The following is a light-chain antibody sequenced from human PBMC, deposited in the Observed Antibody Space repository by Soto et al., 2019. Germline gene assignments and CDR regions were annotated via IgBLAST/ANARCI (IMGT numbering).Light chain of an antibody. CDR2: SAS. CDR1: QSVSTW. V-gene: IGKV1-5*01. Sequence: DIQMTQSPSTLSASVGDRVTITCRASQSVSTWLAWYQQKPGKAPKLLIYSASTLESGVPSRFSGSGSGTEFTLTISSLQPDDFATYYCQQYNSYWLTFGGGTKVEI. J-gene: IGKJ4*01. CDR3: QQYNSYWLT.